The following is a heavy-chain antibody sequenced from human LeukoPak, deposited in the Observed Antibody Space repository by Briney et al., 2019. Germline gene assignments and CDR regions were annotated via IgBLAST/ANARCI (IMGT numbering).Heavy chain of an antibody. J-gene: IGHJ6*04. CDR1: GYSFTSYW. D-gene: IGHD6-13*01. CDR2: IDPSDSYT. CDR3: ACSSWYYYYYGMNV. Sequence: GESLKISCKGSGYSFTSYWISRVRQMPGKGLEWMGRIDPSDSYTNYSPSFQGHVTISADKSISTAYLQWSSLKASDTAMYYCACSSWYYYYYGMNVWGKGTTVTVSS. V-gene: IGHV5-10-1*01.